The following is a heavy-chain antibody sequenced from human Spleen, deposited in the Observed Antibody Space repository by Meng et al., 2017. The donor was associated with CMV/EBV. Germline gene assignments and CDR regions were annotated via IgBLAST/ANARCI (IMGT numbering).Heavy chain of an antibody. D-gene: IGHD2-2*01. CDR2: INSDGSGT. CDR3: ARYSTSNAFDI. V-gene: IGHV3-74*01. J-gene: IGHJ3*02. Sequence: GESLKISCAASEFTFSSYWMHWVRQAPGKGLMWVSRINSDGSGTTYADSVKGRFTISRDNAKNTLYLQMNSLRAEDTAVYYCARYSTSNAFDIWGQGTMVTVSS. CDR1: EFTFSSYW.